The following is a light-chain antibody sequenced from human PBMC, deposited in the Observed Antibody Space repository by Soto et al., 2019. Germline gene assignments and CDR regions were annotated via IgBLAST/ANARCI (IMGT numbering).Light chain of an antibody. Sequence: QSVLTQPRSVSGSPEQSVTISCTGTSSDVGGYNFVSWYQQHPGKAPKLMIYDVSKRPSGVPDRFSGSKSGNTASLTISGLQAEDEADYYCCSYAGYYTWVFGGGTKLTVL. J-gene: IGLJ3*02. CDR3: CSYAGYYTWV. CDR1: SSDVGGYNF. CDR2: DVS. V-gene: IGLV2-11*01.